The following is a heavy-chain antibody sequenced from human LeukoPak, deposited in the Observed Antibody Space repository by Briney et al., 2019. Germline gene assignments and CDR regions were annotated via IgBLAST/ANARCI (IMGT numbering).Heavy chain of an antibody. CDR2: INPDGTVA. CDR3: VRDSPSGFFDL. J-gene: IGHJ2*01. D-gene: IGHD6-19*01. V-gene: IGHV3-74*01. CDR1: GFTFSSYW. Sequence: GGPLRLSCAASGFTFSSYWMHWVRQAPGKGLVGVSPINPDGTVATYADSVKGRFTISRDNAKNTLYLQMNSLRVEDTAVYYCVRDSPSGFFDLWGRGTLVTVSS.